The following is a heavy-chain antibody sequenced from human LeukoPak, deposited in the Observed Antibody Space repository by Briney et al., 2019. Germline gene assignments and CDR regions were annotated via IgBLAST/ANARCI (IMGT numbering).Heavy chain of an antibody. J-gene: IGHJ4*02. CDR3: AKHPRLVRYFDS. CDR1: GFTFSSYA. V-gene: IGHV3-30*18. D-gene: IGHD6-6*01. Sequence: GGSLRLSCAASGFTFSSYAMHWVRQAPGKGLEWVAVISYDGSNKYYADPVKGRFTISRDNSKNTLYLQMNSLRAEDTARYYCAKHPRLVRYFDSWGQGTLVTVSS. CDR2: ISYDGSNK.